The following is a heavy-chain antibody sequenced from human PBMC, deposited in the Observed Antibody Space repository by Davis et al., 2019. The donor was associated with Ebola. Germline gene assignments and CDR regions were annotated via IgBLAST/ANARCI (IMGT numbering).Heavy chain of an antibody. V-gene: IGHV3-74*01. CDR3: VRCGLIGGGWFDP. CDR2: INGDGSTT. Sequence: PGGSLRLSCAASGFTFSSYYMHWVRQAPGKGPVWVSRINGDGSTTIYADSVKGRFTISRDNAKNTLYLQMNSLRAEDTAVYYCVRCGLIGGGWFDPWGQGTLVTVSS. D-gene: IGHD2-8*01. CDR1: GFTFSSYY. J-gene: IGHJ5*02.